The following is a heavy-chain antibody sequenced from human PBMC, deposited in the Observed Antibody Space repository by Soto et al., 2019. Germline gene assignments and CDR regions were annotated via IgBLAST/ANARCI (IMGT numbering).Heavy chain of an antibody. Sequence: GGSLRLSCAASGFTFSSYSMNWVRQAPGKGLEWVSYISSSSSTIYYADSVKGRFTISRDNAKNSLYLQMNSLRAEDTAVYYCARDPSSLYCTNGVCSDYYYYYYMDVWGKGTTVTVSS. D-gene: IGHD2-8*01. CDR3: ARDPSSLYCTNGVCSDYYYYYYMDV. CDR2: ISSSSSTI. J-gene: IGHJ6*03. V-gene: IGHV3-48*01. CDR1: GFTFSSYS.